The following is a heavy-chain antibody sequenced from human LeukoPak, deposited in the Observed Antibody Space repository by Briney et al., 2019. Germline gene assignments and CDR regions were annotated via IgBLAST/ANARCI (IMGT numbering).Heavy chain of an antibody. CDR2: INHSGST. V-gene: IGHV4-34*01. CDR1: GGSFSGYY. CDR3: ARLRTGTFDY. Sequence: SETLSLTCAVYGGSFSGYYWSWIRQPPGKGLEWIGEINHSGSTNYNPSLKSRVTISVDMSKNQFPLKLSSVTAADTAVYYCARLRTGTFDYWGQGTLVTVSS. D-gene: IGHD3/OR15-3a*01. J-gene: IGHJ4*02.